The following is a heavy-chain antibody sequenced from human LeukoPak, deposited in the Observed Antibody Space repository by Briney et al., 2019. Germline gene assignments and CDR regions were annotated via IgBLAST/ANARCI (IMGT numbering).Heavy chain of an antibody. D-gene: IGHD3-10*01. CDR2: ISSSSSTI. J-gene: IGHJ4*02. Sequence: GGSLRLSCAASGFTFSSYSMNWVRQAPGKGLEWVSYISSSSSTIYYADSVKGRFTISRDNAKNSLYLQMNSLRAEDTAVYYCARVPYYYGSGSYSGGDYWGQGTLVTVSS. V-gene: IGHV3-48*04. CDR3: ARVPYYYGSGSYSGGDY. CDR1: GFTFSSYS.